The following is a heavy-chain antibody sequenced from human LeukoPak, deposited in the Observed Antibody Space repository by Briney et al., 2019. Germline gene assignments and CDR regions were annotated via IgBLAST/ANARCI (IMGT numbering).Heavy chain of an antibody. D-gene: IGHD6-6*01. J-gene: IGHJ4*02. CDR2: IYYSGST. CDR1: GGSISSGGYY. Sequence: SQTLSLTCTVSGGSISSGGYYWSWIRQHPGKGLEWIGYIYYSGSTYYNPSLKSRVTISVDTSKNQFSLKLSSVTAADTAMYYCARGPWQLVRVDYWGQGTLVTVSS. V-gene: IGHV4-31*03. CDR3: ARGPWQLVRVDY.